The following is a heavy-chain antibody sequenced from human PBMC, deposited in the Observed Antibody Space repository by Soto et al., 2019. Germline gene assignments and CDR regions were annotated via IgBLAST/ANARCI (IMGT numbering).Heavy chain of an antibody. CDR1: GYTFTSYG. V-gene: IGHV1-8*02. CDR3: AGSMITFGGVIVQHNWFDP. J-gene: IGHJ5*02. Sequence: ASVKVSCKASGYTFTSYGISWVRQAPGQGLEWMGWMNPNSGNTGYAQKFQGRVTMTRNTSISTAYMELSSLRSEDTAVYYCAGSMITFGGVIVQHNWFDPWGQGTLVTVSS. D-gene: IGHD3-16*02. CDR2: MNPNSGNT.